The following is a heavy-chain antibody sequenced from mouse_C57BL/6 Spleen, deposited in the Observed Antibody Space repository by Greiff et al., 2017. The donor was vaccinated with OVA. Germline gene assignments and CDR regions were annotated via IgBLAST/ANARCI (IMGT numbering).Heavy chain of an antibody. CDR3: ARHEDYYGSNYAMDY. J-gene: IGHJ4*01. CDR1: GYTFTEYT. D-gene: IGHD1-1*01. CDR2: FYPGSGSI. Sequence: VKLVESGAELVKPGASVKLSCKASGYTFTEYTIHWVKQRSGQGLEWIGWFYPGSGSIKYNEKFKDKATLTADKSSSTVYMELSRLTSEDSAVYFCARHEDYYGSNYAMDYWGQGTSVTVSS. V-gene: IGHV1-62-2*01.